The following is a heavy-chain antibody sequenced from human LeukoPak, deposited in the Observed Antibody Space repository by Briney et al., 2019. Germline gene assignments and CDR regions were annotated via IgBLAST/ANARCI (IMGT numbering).Heavy chain of an antibody. D-gene: IGHD3-22*01. CDR3: ARESKSYDGSGYYHDS. CDR2: IYTSEST. J-gene: IGHJ4*02. V-gene: IGHV4-4*07. CDR1: GGSISSYF. Sequence: SETLSLTCTVSGGSISSYFWTWIRQPAGKGLEWFGLIYTSESTDYHPSLTSRVTMSVDTSKNQFSLKLYSVTAADTAVYYCARESKSYDGSGYYHDSWGQGTLVSVSS.